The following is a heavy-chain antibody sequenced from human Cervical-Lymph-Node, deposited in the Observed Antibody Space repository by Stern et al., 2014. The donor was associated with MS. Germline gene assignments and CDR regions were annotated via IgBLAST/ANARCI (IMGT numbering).Heavy chain of an antibody. J-gene: IGHJ1*01. CDR3: AREGGNTAEYFQH. D-gene: IGHD4-23*01. CDR1: GFTFSSSG. CDR2: IYYDGSNR. V-gene: IGHV3-33*01. Sequence: VQLVESGGGVVQPGRSLRLSCAASGFTFSSSGMHWARQAPGKGLEWLAIIYYDGSNRYYADSVKGRFTISRDNSKNTLYLQMNSLRAEDTAVYYCAREGGNTAEYFQHWGQGTLVTVSS.